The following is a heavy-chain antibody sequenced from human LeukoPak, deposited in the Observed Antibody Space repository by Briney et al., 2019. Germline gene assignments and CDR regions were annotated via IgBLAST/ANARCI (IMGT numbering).Heavy chain of an antibody. CDR1: GFTFANYN. CDR2: ISSTSSTI. J-gene: IGHJ6*02. CDR3: ARDPPHGMDV. V-gene: IGHV3-48*01. Sequence: GGSLRLSCAASGFTFANYNFHWVRRAPGKGLEWVSYISSTSSTIYYADSMKGRFTISRDNAKNSLYLQMNSLRAEDTAVYYCARDPPHGMDVWGQGTTVTVSS.